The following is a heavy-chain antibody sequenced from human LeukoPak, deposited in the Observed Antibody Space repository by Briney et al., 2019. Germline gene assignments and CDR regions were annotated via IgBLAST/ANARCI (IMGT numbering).Heavy chain of an antibody. V-gene: IGHV3-30*04. Sequence: PGRSLRLSCEASGFTFSTYPMHWVRQAPGKGLQWVAAISYDGSNKHYADSVKGRFTISRDNSKNTLYMQMNSLRAEDTAVYYCARDPYYYGSGTFDPWGQGTLVTVSS. CDR1: GFTFSTYP. J-gene: IGHJ5*02. CDR3: ARDPYYYGSGTFDP. CDR2: ISYDGSNK. D-gene: IGHD3-10*01.